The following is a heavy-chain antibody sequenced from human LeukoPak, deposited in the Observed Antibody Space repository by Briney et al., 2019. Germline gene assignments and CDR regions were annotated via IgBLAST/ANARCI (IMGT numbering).Heavy chain of an antibody. Sequence: GASVKVSCKASGYTFTAFYMHWVRQAPGQGLEWMGWINPNSGATNYAQKFQGRVTMTRDTSISTAYMELSRLRSDDTAVYYCAREGRGWAFDIWGQGTMVTVSS. CDR2: INPNSGAT. J-gene: IGHJ3*02. D-gene: IGHD2-15*01. CDR3: AREGRGWAFDI. CDR1: GYTFTAFY. V-gene: IGHV1-2*02.